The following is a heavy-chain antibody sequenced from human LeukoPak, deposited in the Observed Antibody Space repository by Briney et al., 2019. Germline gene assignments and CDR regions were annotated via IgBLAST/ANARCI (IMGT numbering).Heavy chain of an antibody. J-gene: IGHJ4*02. D-gene: IGHD3-10*01. CDR1: GGSISSGSYY. Sequence: SETLSLTCTVSGGSISSGSYYWSWIRQPAGKGLEWIGRIYTSGSTNYNPSLKSRVTISVDTSKNQFSLKLSSVTAADTAVYYCARDRIGGVYYGWGLDYWGQGTLVTVSS. CDR2: IYTSGST. V-gene: IGHV4-61*02. CDR3: ARDRIGGVYYGWGLDY.